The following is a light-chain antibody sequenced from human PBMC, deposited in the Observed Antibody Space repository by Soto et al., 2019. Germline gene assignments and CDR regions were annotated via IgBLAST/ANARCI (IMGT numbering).Light chain of an antibody. J-gene: IGLJ2*01. CDR3: QSSDNRNTPVI. V-gene: IGLV6-57*04. CDR1: SGSIATNY. Sequence: NFMLTQPHSVSESPGKTVTISFTRSSGSIATNYVQWYQQRPGSAPTTVIYEDNQRPSGVPDRFSGSIDSSSNSASLTISGLKTEDEADYYCQSSDNRNTPVIFGGGTQLTVL. CDR2: EDN.